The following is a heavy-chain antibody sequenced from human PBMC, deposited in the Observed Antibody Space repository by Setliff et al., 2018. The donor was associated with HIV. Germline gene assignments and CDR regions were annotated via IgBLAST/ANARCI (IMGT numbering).Heavy chain of an antibody. Sequence: SLRLSCAASGFTFDDYAMHWGRQSTGKGLEWVAGITWDSKRIAYADSVKGRFTISRDNAKNQLYLEMNSLETGDTALYYCAKDYGDGHNWGAFDVWGQGAMVTVSS. D-gene: IGHD1-1*01. V-gene: IGHV3-9*01. J-gene: IGHJ3*01. CDR1: GFTFDDYA. CDR2: ITWDSKRI. CDR3: AKDYGDGHNWGAFDV.